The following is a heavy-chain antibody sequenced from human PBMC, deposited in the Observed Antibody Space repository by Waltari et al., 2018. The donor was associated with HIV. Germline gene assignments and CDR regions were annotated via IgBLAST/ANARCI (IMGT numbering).Heavy chain of an antibody. CDR3: ARDLGYYDSSGYYYTFDY. CDR2: SNPNSGGT. Sequence: QVQLVQSGAEVKKPGASVKVSCKASGYTFTGYYMHWVRQATGQGLEWMGWSNPNSGGTNYAQQFQGRVTRTRDTSISTAYMELSRLRSDDTAVYYCARDLGYYDSSGYYYTFDYWGQGTLVTVSS. V-gene: IGHV1-2*02. D-gene: IGHD3-22*01. CDR1: GYTFTGYY. J-gene: IGHJ4*02.